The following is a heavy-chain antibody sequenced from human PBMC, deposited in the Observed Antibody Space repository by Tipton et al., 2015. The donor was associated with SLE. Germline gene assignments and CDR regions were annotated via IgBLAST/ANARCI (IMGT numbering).Heavy chain of an antibody. CDR2: IYTSGST. CDR1: GGSISSGSYY. D-gene: IGHD3-3*01. CDR3: ARGGAFWSGPTSYYYFFYYMDV. V-gene: IGHV4-61*02. J-gene: IGHJ6*03. Sequence: TLSLTCTVSGGSISSGSYYWSWIRQPAGKGLEWIGRIYTSGSTNYNPSLKSRVTISVDTSKNQFSLKLSSVTAADTAVYYCARGGAFWSGPTSYYYFFYYMDVWGKGTTVTVSS.